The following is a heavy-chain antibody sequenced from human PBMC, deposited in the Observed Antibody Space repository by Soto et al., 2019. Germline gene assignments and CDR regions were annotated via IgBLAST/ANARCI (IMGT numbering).Heavy chain of an antibody. CDR2: IYYSGST. V-gene: IGHV4-59*01. D-gene: IGHD5-18*01. CDR1: GGSISNYY. Sequence: SETLSLTCTVSGGSISNYYLSWIRQPPGKGLEWIGYIYYSGSTHYNPSLMSRVTISVDTSKNQFSLKLSSVTAADTAVYYCARDRGYSNWFDPWGQGTPVTVSS. J-gene: IGHJ5*02. CDR3: ARDRGYSNWFDP.